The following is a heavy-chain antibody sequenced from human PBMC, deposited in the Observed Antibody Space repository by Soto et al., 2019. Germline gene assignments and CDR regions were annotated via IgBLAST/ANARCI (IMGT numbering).Heavy chain of an antibody. J-gene: IGHJ6*03. CDR1: GYTFTSHG. D-gene: IGHD3-10*01. CDR2: ISAHNGDT. V-gene: IGHV1-18*01. CDR3: ARVVRVSNIDSYYYMDV. Sequence: QVHLVQSGGEVKKPGASVKVSCKASGYTFTSHGISWVRQAPGHGLEWMGWISAHNGDTNYAQKLRGRVPVTTDTPTNTAYMELRGLRSEDTAVYSFARVVRVSNIDSYYYMDVWGKGTTVTVSS.